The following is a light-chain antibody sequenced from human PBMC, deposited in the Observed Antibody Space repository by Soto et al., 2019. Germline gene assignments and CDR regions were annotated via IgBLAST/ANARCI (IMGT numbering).Light chain of an antibody. CDR2: DAS. CDR1: QSVSSY. CDR3: QQSYSTPPT. J-gene: IGKJ1*01. Sequence: EIVMTQSPATLSVSPGERATLSCRASQSVSSYLAWYQQKPGQAPRLLIYDASNRATGIPARFSGSGSGTDFTLTISSLHPEDFATYYCQQSYSTPPTFGQGTKVDIK. V-gene: IGKV3D-15*01.